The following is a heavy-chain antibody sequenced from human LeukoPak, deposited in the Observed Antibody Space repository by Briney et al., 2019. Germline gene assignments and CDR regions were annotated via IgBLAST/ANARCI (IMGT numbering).Heavy chain of an antibody. CDR1: GYTFTSYG. CDR2: INPNSGGT. Sequence: GASVKVSCKASGYTFTSYGISWVRQAPGQGLEWMGWINPNSGGTNYAQKFQGRVTMTRDTSISTASMELSRLRSDDTAVYYCARGLRGSPAFDCWGQGTLVTVSS. D-gene: IGHD2-2*01. J-gene: IGHJ4*02. CDR3: ARGLRGSPAFDC. V-gene: IGHV1-2*02.